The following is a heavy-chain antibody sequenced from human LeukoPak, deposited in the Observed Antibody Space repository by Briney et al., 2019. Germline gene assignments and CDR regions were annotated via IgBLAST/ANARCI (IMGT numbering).Heavy chain of an antibody. Sequence: GGSLRLSCAASGFTFNSYSMNWVRQAPGEGLEWVSSISSSGSYIYYADSVKGRFTISRDNSKNTLYLQMNSLRAEDTAVYYCAKEAMVRGVMAYWGQGTLVTVSS. V-gene: IGHV3-21*01. CDR2: ISSSGSYI. J-gene: IGHJ4*02. CDR3: AKEAMVRGVMAY. CDR1: GFTFNSYS. D-gene: IGHD3-10*01.